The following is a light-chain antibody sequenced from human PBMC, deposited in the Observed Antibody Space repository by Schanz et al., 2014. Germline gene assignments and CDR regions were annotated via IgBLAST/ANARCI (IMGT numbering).Light chain of an antibody. CDR3: ASYAGDHTRV. V-gene: IGLV2-14*03. CDR1: SSDVGGYNY. J-gene: IGLJ2*01. Sequence: QSALTQPASVSGSPGQSITIPCTGTSSDVGGYNYVSWYQQYPGKVPRVIIFDVTHRPSGISDRFSGSKSGNTAALSISGLQAEDEADYYCASYAGDHTRVFGGGTKLTVL. CDR2: DVT.